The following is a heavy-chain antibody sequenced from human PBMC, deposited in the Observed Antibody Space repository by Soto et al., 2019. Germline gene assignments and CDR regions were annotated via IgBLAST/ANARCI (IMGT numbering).Heavy chain of an antibody. J-gene: IGHJ4*02. CDR1: GFTFNTYA. CDR2: ISYDGITQ. Sequence: QVQLVESGGGVVQPGRSLRLSCAASGFTFNTYATYWVRQAPGKGLDWVAVISYDGITQYYADSVKGRFTISRDNSKNTLYLPMNRLIPEDTAVYYCALGVARRLRSYSRGWHDYFEYWCQGTRVTVYS. CDR3: ALGVARRLRSYSRGWHDYFEY. D-gene: IGHD6-19*01. V-gene: IGHV3-30-3*01.